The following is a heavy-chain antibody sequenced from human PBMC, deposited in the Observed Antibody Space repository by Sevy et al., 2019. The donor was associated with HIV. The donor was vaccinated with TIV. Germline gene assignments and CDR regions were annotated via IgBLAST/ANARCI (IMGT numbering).Heavy chain of an antibody. J-gene: IGHJ4*02. CDR2: IWFDGNKK. V-gene: IGHV3-33*01. D-gene: IGHD2-2*01. Sequence: GGSLRLSCAASGFTFSNYNMHWVRQAPGKGLERVAAIWFDGNKKYYEDSVKGRFTIFRDNSKSTQYLQMSSLRADDTAVYYCVRESPSDWYLDSWGQGTLVTVSS. CDR3: VRESPSDWYLDS. CDR1: GFTFSNYN.